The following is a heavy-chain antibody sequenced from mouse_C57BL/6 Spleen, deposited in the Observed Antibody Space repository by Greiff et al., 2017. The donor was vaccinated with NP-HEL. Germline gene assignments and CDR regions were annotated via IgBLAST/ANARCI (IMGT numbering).Heavy chain of an antibody. CDR3: ASPYYYGSSYAFAY. CDR1: GFTFSSYA. V-gene: IGHV5-4*01. D-gene: IGHD1-1*01. CDR2: ISDGGSYT. J-gene: IGHJ3*01. Sequence: EVQGVESGGGLVKPGGSLKLSCAASGFTFSSYAMSWVRQTPEKRLEWVATISDGGSYTYYPDNVKGRFTISRDNAKNNLYLQMSHLKSEDTAMYYCASPYYYGSSYAFAYWGQGTLVTVSA.